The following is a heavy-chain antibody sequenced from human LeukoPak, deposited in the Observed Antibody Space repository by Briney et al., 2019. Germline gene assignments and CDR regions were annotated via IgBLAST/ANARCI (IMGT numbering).Heavy chain of an antibody. CDR1: GFTFSNAW. V-gene: IGHV3-15*01. CDR2: IKSKTDGGTT. Sequence: GGSLRLSCAASGFTFSNAWMSWVRQAPGKGLEWVGRIKSKTDGGTTDYAAPVKGRFTISRDDSKNTLYLQVNSLKTEHTAVYYCTTALRFLEWLMGYYMDVWGKGTTVTVSS. D-gene: IGHD3-3*01. J-gene: IGHJ6*03. CDR3: TTALRFLEWLMGYYMDV.